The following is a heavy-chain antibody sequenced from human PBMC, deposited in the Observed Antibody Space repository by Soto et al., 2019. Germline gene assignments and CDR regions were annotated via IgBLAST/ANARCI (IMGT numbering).Heavy chain of an antibody. D-gene: IGHD6-13*01. Sequence: SETLSLTCTVSGGSISSSSYYWGWIRQPPGKGLEWIGSIYYSGSTYYNPSLKSRVTISVDTSKNQFSLKLSSVTAADTAVYYCARSTAAGQPYNWFDPWGQGTLVT. V-gene: IGHV4-39*01. CDR2: IYYSGST. J-gene: IGHJ5*02. CDR1: GGSISSSSYY. CDR3: ARSTAAGQPYNWFDP.